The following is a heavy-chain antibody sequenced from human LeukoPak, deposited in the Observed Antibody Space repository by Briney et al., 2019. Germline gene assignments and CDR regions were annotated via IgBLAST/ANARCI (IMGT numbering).Heavy chain of an antibody. V-gene: IGHV3-64D*06. D-gene: IGHD6-13*01. Sequence: GGSLRLSCAASGFTFSSYAMSWVRQAPGKGLEWVSAISSNGGSTYYADSVKGRFTISRDNSKNTLYLQMSSLRAEDTAVYYCVKDDVGVAAAGYFDYWGQGTLVTVSS. CDR1: GFTFSSYA. J-gene: IGHJ4*02. CDR3: VKDDVGVAAAGYFDY. CDR2: ISSNGGST.